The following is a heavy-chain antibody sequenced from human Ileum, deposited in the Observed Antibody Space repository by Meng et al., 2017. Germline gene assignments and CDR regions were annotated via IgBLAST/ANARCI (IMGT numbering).Heavy chain of an antibody. Sequence: HPQDAVPGMAKTATTLPLSCSGAGYYIISRGCNCTWIRQPPGKGLELIGYIYSSGGTYYTPSLQSLVTISLDTSKNQFSLRLSSVTAADTAVYYCARIGFCSGRSCYGFFDYWGQGTLVTVSS. CDR1: GYYIISRGCN. D-gene: IGHD2-15*01. V-gene: IGHV4-31*01. CDR3: ARIGFCSGRSCYGFFDY. CDR2: IYSSGGT. J-gene: IGHJ4*02.